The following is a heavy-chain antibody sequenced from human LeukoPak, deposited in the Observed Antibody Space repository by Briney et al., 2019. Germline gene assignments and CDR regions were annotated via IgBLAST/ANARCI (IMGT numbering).Heavy chain of an antibody. V-gene: IGHV3-23*01. J-gene: IGHJ4*02. CDR2: ISISGSKT. CDR1: EFDFSSHA. Sequence: RGSLRLSCAASEFDFSSHAMTWVRQAPGKGLEWVSAISISGSKTYYADSVKGRFTISRDNSKNTLYLQMNSLRAEDTAVYYCARDASVLRFLEWLLSGPNFDYWGQGTLVTVSS. D-gene: IGHD3-3*01. CDR3: ARDASVLRFLEWLLSGPNFDY.